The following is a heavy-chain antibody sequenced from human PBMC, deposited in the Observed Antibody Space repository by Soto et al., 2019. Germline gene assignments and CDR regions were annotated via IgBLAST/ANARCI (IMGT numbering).Heavy chain of an antibody. CDR3: ARDLDGSGSYYTDY. J-gene: IGHJ4*02. CDR1: GYTFISYG. D-gene: IGHD3-10*01. Sequence: ASVKVSCKASGYTFISYGINWVRQAPGQGLEWMGWISVYNGNTKYAQKFQGRVTMTTDTSTSTAYMELRSLRPDDTAVYYCARDLDGSGSYYTDYWGQGILVTVSS. V-gene: IGHV1-18*01. CDR2: ISVYNGNT.